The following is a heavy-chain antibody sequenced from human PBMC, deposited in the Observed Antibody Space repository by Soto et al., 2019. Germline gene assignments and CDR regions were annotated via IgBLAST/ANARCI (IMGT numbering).Heavy chain of an antibody. CDR2: ISYGGDNK. CDR1: GFIFSDYA. V-gene: IGHV3-30*09. D-gene: IGHD6-13*01. CDR3: AKARHSTSWYGLEADF. Sequence: QVQRVESGGGVVQPGRSLRLSCSASGFIFSDYAMHWVRQAPGKGLEWVAVISYGGDNKYYADSVRGRFAISRDNLKNTLDLQMNSLNPEDTAVYHCAKARHSTSWYGLEADFWGQGTLVTVSS. J-gene: IGHJ4*02.